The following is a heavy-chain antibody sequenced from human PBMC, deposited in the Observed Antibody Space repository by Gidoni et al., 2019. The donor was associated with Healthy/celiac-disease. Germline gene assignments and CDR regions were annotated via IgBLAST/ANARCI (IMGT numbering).Heavy chain of an antibody. D-gene: IGHD6-13*01. Sequence: QVQLQESGPGLVKPSETLSLTCTVSGGSISSYYWSWIRQPPGKGLEWIGYIYYSGSTNYNPSLKSRVTISVDTSKNQFSLKLSSVTAADTAVYYCAIHVIRIAAAGSGSYPSPWFDPWGQGTLVTVSS. CDR3: AIHVIRIAAAGSGSYPSPWFDP. J-gene: IGHJ5*02. V-gene: IGHV4-59*08. CDR1: GGSISSYY. CDR2: IYYSGST.